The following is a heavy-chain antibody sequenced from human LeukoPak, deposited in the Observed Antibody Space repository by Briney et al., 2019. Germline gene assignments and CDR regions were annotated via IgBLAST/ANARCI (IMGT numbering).Heavy chain of an antibody. Sequence: ASVTVSCKASGYTFTSYGISWVRQAPGQGLEWMGWISAYNGNTNYAQKLQGRVTMTTDTSTSTAYMELRSLRSDDTAVYYCARDWMYYYGSGSYGAFDIWGQGTMVTVSS. CDR1: GYTFTSYG. CDR2: ISAYNGNT. CDR3: ARDWMYYYGSGSYGAFDI. J-gene: IGHJ3*02. D-gene: IGHD3-10*01. V-gene: IGHV1-18*01.